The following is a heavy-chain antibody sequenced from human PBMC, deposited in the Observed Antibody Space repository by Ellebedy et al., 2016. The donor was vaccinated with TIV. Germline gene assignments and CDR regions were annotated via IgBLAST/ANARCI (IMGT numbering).Heavy chain of an antibody. CDR2: IYYSGST. CDR3: ARGVPMVRGVIIGTFDY. D-gene: IGHD3-10*01. J-gene: IGHJ4*02. V-gene: IGHV4-39*01. Sequence: SETLSLTXTVSGGSISSSSYYWGWIRQPPGKGLEWIGSIYYSGSTYYNPSLKSRVTISVDTSKNQFSLKLSSVTAADTAVYYCARGVPMVRGVIIGTFDYWGQGTLVTVSS. CDR1: GGSISSSSYY.